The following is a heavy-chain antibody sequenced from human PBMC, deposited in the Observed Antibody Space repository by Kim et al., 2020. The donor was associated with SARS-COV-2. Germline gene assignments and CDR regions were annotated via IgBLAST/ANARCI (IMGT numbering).Heavy chain of an antibody. Sequence: ASVKGRFTISRDNSKNTLYLQMNSLRAEDTAVYYCAKGGYSYGPGYYFDYWGQGTLVTVSS. CDR3: AKGGYSYGPGYYFDY. V-gene: IGHV3-23*01. D-gene: IGHD5-18*01. J-gene: IGHJ4*02.